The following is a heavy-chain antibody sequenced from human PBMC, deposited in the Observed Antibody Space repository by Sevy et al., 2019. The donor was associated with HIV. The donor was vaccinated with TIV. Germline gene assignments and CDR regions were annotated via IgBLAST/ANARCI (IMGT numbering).Heavy chain of an antibody. CDR3: ARSDDSSGYYLYYFEY. D-gene: IGHD3-22*01. CDR2: ISGSGGTT. V-gene: IGHV3-23*01. CDR1: GFTFSSYA. J-gene: IGHJ4*02. Sequence: GGSLRLSCAASGFTFSSYAVSWVRQAPGKGLEWVSFISGSGGTTYYADSVKGRFTISRDTSKNILYLQMNSLRAEDTAVYYCARSDDSSGYYLYYFEYWGQGTVVTVSS.